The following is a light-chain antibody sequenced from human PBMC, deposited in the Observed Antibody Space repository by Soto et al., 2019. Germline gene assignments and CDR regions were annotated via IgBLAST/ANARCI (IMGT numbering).Light chain of an antibody. CDR2: AAY. V-gene: IGKV1-9*01. J-gene: IGKJ5*01. Sequence: DIQLTQSPSFLSASVGDRVTITCRASQDVSDYLAWYQHAPGKAPNLLIYAAYTLQSGVPSRFSGIGSGTEFSLAITSLQPEDFATYYCQYLNGAPTITFGQGTRLDVK. CDR1: QDVSDY. CDR3: QYLNGAPTIT.